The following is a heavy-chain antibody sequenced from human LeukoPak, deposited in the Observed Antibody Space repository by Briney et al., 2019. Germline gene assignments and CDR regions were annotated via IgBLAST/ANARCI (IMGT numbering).Heavy chain of an antibody. D-gene: IGHD2/OR15-2a*01. Sequence: GGSLRLSCAASGFTFTNYWMNWLRQAPGKGLEWVANIKQDGGAKSYVDSVKGRFTISRDNAKNSLYLQMNNLRVEDTAVYYCARERVTTTSFDYWGQGVLVTVSS. J-gene: IGHJ4*02. CDR3: ARERVTTTSFDY. V-gene: IGHV3-7*01. CDR2: IKQDGGAK. CDR1: GFTFTNYW.